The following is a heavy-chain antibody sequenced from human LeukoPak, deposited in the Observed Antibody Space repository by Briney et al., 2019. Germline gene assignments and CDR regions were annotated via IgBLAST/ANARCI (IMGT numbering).Heavy chain of an antibody. CDR3: ARDWVHDYGADLLYNWFDP. J-gene: IGHJ5*02. CDR1: GFTFSSYA. Sequence: GGSLRLSCAASGFTFSSYAMHWVRQAPGKGLEWVAVISYDGSNKYYADSVKGRLTISRDNSKNTLYLQMNSLRAEDTAVYYCARDWVHDYGADLLYNWFDPWGQGTLVTVSS. CDR2: ISYDGSNK. D-gene: IGHD4-17*01. V-gene: IGHV3-30*04.